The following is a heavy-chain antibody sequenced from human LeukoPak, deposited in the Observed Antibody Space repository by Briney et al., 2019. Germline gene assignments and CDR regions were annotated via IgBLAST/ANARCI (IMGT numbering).Heavy chain of an antibody. CDR3: ATIGYGDELKWTFAP. V-gene: IGHV1-24*01. J-gene: IGHJ5*02. CDR2: FDPEDGET. CDR1: GYTLTELS. Sequence: AASVKVSCKVSGYTLTELSMHWVRQAPGKGLEWMGGFDPEDGETIYAQKFQGRVTMTEDTSTDTAYMELSSLRSEDTAVYYCATIGYGDELKWTFAPWGQGTLVAVSS. D-gene: IGHD4-17*01.